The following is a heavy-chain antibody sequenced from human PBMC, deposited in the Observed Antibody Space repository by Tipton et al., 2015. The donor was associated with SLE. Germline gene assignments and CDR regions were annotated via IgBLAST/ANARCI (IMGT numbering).Heavy chain of an antibody. Sequence: TLSLTCTVSGGSISSGGYYWTWIRQLPGKGLEWIGYIHYSGSTYYNPSLTSRLTISVDTSKNQFSLRLNSVTAADTAVYYCARDVMRSMWFGELSSWGQGALVTVSS. J-gene: IGHJ5*02. D-gene: IGHD3-10*01. CDR1: GGSISSGGYY. V-gene: IGHV4-31*03. CDR2: IHYSGST. CDR3: ARDVMRSMWFGELSS.